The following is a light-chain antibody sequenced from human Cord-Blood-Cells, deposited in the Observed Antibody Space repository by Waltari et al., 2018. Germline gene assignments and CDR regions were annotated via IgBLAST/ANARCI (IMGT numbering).Light chain of an antibody. V-gene: IGKV1-39*01. CDR2: AAS. Sequence: DIQMTQSPSSLSASVGDRVTITCRASQSISSYLNWYQQKPGKAPKLLIYAASSLQSGVPSRFSGSGSGTDFTLTISSLQPEDFATYYCQQYDNLSYTFGQGTKLEIK. CDR3: QQYDNLSYT. CDR1: QSISSY. J-gene: IGKJ2*01.